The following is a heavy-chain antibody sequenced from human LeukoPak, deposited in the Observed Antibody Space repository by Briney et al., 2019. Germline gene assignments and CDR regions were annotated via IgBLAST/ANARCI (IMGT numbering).Heavy chain of an antibody. D-gene: IGHD3-16*01. J-gene: IGHJ3*02. CDR3: GASRQYVGAFDI. V-gene: IGHV3-48*03. Sequence: GGSLRLSCAASGFTFSSYELYWVRQAPGKGLEWISYISSSSSTIKYADSVRGRFTISRADARESLFLQMNGLRAEDTAIYYCGASRQYVGAFDIWGQGTLVTVSS. CDR1: GFTFSSYE. CDR2: ISSSSSTI.